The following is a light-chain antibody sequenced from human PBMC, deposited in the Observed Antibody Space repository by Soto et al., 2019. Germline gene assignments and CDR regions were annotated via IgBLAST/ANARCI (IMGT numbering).Light chain of an antibody. CDR2: GVS. Sequence: EIVMTQSPATLSVSPGESATLSCRASQTITNSKLAWYQQYPGQAPRLLIYGVSNRATGVPARFSGSGSGTEFTLTISSLQSEDFAVYYCQQYDFWPRTFGQETKE. J-gene: IGKJ1*01. V-gene: IGKV3-15*01. CDR1: QTITNSK. CDR3: QQYDFWPRT.